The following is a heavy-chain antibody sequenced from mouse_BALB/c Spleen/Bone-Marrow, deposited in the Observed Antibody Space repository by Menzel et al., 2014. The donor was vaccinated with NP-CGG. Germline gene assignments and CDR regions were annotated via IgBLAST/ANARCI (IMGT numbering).Heavy chain of an antibody. CDR2: IYPGDGDT. J-gene: IGHJ4*01. CDR1: GYTFTSYW. V-gene: IGHV1-87*01. CDR3: ARTYGNYGGVDY. D-gene: IGHD2-1*01. Sequence: QVQLKQSGAELARPGTSVKLSCRASGYTFTSYWMQWVKQRPGQGLEWIGAIYPGDGDTRYTQRFKGKATLTADKSSSTAYMQFSSLASEDSAVYYCARTYGNYGGVDYWGQGTSVTVSS.